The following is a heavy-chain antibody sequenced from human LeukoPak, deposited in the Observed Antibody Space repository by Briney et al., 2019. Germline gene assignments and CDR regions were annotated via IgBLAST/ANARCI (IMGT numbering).Heavy chain of an antibody. CDR1: GFTFSGYS. V-gene: IGHV3-21*01. CDR3: ARDYCSSTSCYHYMDV. Sequence: GGTLRLSCAASGFTFSGYSMNWVRQAPGKGLEWVSSISSSSSYIYYADSVKGRFTISRDNAKNSLYLQMNSLRAEDTAVYYCARDYCSSTSCYHYMDVWGKGTTVTVSS. J-gene: IGHJ6*03. CDR2: ISSSSSYI. D-gene: IGHD2-2*01.